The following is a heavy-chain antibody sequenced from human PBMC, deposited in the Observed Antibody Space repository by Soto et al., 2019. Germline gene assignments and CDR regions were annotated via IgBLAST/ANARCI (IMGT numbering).Heavy chain of an antibody. CDR2: IWYDGSNK. CDR1: GFTFSSYG. Sequence: QVQLVESGGGVVQPGRSLRLSCAASGFTFSSYGMHWVRQAPGKGLEWVAVIWYDGSNKYYADSVKGRFTISRDNSKNTLYLQMNSLRAEDTAVYYWARDHGAAGRADYFDYWGQGTLVTVSS. CDR3: ARDHGAAGRADYFDY. V-gene: IGHV3-33*01. J-gene: IGHJ4*02. D-gene: IGHD6-13*01.